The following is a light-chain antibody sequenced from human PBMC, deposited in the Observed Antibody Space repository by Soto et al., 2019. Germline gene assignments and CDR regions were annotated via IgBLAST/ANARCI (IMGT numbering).Light chain of an antibody. V-gene: IGLV2-11*01. CDR1: SSDVGGYKY. J-gene: IGLJ3*02. CDR3: SSYAGSYTRV. CDR2: DVN. Sequence: QSALTQPRSVSGSPGQSVTISCSGTSSDVGGYKYVSWYQQHPGKAPKLKIYDVNKRPSGVPDRFSGSRSGNTASLTISGLQTEDEADYYCSSYAGSYTRVFGGGTKLTVL.